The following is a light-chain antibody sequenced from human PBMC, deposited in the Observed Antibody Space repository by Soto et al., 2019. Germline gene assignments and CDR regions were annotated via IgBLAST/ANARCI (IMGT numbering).Light chain of an antibody. V-gene: IGLV3-1*01. CDR2: QDN. Sequence: SYELTQPPSVSVSPGQRASITCSGDKLGDKYASWYQQKPGQSPVLVIYQDNKRPSGIPERFSGSNSGNTATLIISGTQAMEGADYYCQAWDNSQGVCGGGTKLTVL. J-gene: IGLJ3*02. CDR3: QAWDNSQGV. CDR1: KLGDKY.